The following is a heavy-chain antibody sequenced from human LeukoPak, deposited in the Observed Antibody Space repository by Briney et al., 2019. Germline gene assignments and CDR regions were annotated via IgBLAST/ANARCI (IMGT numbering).Heavy chain of an antibody. D-gene: IGHD3-22*01. Sequence: PSETLSLTCAVYGGSFRGYYWSWIRQPPGKGLEWIGEINHSGSTNYNPSLKSRFTISVDTSKNQFSLKLSSVTAADTAVYYCARGKGRYYDSTPAFFDYWGQGTLVTVSS. V-gene: IGHV4-34*01. CDR1: GGSFRGYY. CDR3: ARGKGRYYDSTPAFFDY. J-gene: IGHJ4*02. CDR2: INHSGST.